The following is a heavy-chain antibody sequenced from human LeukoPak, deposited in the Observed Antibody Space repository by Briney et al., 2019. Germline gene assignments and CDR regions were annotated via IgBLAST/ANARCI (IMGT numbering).Heavy chain of an antibody. Sequence: SETLSLTCTVSGGSISSYYWNWIRQPPGKGLEWIGYIYYSGSTNYNPSLKSRVTISVDTSKNQFSLKLSSVTAADTAVYYCARTPYTSSSFWFDPWGQGTLVTVSS. J-gene: IGHJ5*02. CDR3: ARTPYTSSSFWFDP. CDR2: IYYSGST. CDR1: GGSISSYY. D-gene: IGHD6-6*01. V-gene: IGHV4-59*01.